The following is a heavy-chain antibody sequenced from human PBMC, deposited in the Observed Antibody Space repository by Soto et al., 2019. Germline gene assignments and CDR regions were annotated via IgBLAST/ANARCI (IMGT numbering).Heavy chain of an antibody. CDR1: GGSFSGYY. V-gene: IGHV4-34*01. J-gene: IGHJ4*02. CDR2: INHSGST. CDR3: AREGSGWRFFDY. D-gene: IGHD6-19*01. Sequence: QVQLQQWGAGLLKPSETLSLTCAVYGGSFSGYYWSWIRQPPGKGLEWIGEINHSGSTNYNPSLKSRVTISVDTSKNQFSLKLSSVTAADTAVYYCAREGSGWRFFDYWGQGTLVTVSS.